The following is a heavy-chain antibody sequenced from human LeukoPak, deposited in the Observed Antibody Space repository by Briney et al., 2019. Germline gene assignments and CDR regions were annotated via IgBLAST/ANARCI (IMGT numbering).Heavy chain of an antibody. Sequence: GGSLRLSCAASGFTLSSYGIHWVRQAPGKGLEWVTFIGYDGRNKYYADSVKGRFTISRGNSKNTLYLQMNSLGAEDTAVYYCAKDNAYYYADYWGQGTLVTVSS. V-gene: IGHV3-30*02. D-gene: IGHD3-10*01. J-gene: IGHJ4*02. CDR1: GFTLSSYG. CDR2: IGYDGRNK. CDR3: AKDNAYYYADY.